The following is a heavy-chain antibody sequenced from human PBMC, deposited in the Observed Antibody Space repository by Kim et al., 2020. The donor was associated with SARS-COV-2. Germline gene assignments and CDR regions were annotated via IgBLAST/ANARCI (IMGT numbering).Heavy chain of an antibody. CDR1: GFTFSNYS. Sequence: GGSLRLSCAASGFTFSNYSMNWVRQAPGKGLEWVSSISSSSSYIYYADSVKGRFSISRDTAKNSLYLQMNSLRAEDTAVYYCARDVLRFLDQYGMDVWGQGTTVTVSS. J-gene: IGHJ6*02. CDR2: ISSSSSYI. D-gene: IGHD3-3*01. V-gene: IGHV3-21*01. CDR3: ARDVLRFLDQYGMDV.